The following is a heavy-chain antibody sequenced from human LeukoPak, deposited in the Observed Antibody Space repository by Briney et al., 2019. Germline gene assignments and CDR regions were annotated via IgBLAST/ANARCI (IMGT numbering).Heavy chain of an antibody. J-gene: IGHJ4*02. CDR3: ARLGYCSSTSCSLSFDY. V-gene: IGHV1-2*02. CDR1: GYTFTGYY. D-gene: IGHD2-2*01. CDR2: INPNSGGT. Sequence: ASVKVSCKASGYTFTGYYMHWVRQAPGQGLEWMGWINPNSGGTNYAQKFQGRVTMTRDTSISTAYMELSRLRSDDTAVYYCARLGYCSSTSCSLSFDYWGQGTLVTVSS.